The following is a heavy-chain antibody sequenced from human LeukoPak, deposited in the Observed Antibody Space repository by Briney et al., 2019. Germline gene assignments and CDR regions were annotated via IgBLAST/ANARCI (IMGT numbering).Heavy chain of an antibody. D-gene: IGHD1-26*01. J-gene: IGHJ5*02. Sequence: SVKVSCKASGFTFTSSAMQWVRQARGQRLEWIGWIVVGSGNTNYAQKFQERVTITRDMSTSTAYMELNSLRAEDTAVYYCARSLVVGATYPYHWGQGTLVTVSS. V-gene: IGHV1-58*02. CDR2: IVVGSGNT. CDR1: GFTFTSSA. CDR3: ARSLVVGATYPYH.